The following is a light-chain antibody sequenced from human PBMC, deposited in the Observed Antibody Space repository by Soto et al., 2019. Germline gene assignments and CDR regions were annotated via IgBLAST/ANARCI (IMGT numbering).Light chain of an antibody. V-gene: IGKV3D-7*01. CDR2: GAS. CDR1: QSISSSY. Sequence: EVVLTQSPATLSLSPGEGATLSCRASQSISSSYLSWYQQKPGQAPRLLIYGASTRATGIPARFSGSGSGSGTDFTLTISSLQPEDFAVYYCLQDYNLPITFGQGTRLEIK. J-gene: IGKJ5*01. CDR3: LQDYNLPIT.